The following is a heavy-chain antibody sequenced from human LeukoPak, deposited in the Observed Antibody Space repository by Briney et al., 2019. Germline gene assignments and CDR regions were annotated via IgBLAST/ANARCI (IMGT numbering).Heavy chain of an antibody. V-gene: IGHV4-39*01. Sequence: PSETLSLTCTVSGGSISSSSYYWGWIRQTPGKGLEWIGSIYYSGSTYYNPSLKSRVTISVDTSKNQFSLKLRSVTAADTAVYYCARSGDYYCYAFDIWGQGTMVTVSS. CDR3: ARSGDYYCYAFDI. CDR1: GGSISSSSYY. J-gene: IGHJ3*02. CDR2: IYYSGST. D-gene: IGHD3-22*01.